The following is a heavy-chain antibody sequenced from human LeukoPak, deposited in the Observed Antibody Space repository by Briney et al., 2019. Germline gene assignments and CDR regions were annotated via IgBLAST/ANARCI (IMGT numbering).Heavy chain of an antibody. J-gene: IGHJ6*03. D-gene: IGHD6-6*01. CDR3: AKAGAARPTYYYYYYMDV. CDR1: GFTFSSHG. CDR2: ISGSGGST. V-gene: IGHV3-23*01. Sequence: GGSLRLSCAGSGFTFSSHGMDWVRQAPGKGLEWVSAISGSGGSTYYADSVKGRFTISRDNSKNTLYLQMNSLRAEDTAVYYCAKAGAARPTYYYYYYMDVWGKGTTVTVSS.